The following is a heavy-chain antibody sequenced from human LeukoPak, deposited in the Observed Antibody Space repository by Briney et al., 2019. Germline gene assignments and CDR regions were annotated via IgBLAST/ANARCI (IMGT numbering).Heavy chain of an antibody. CDR1: GGSISSSSYY. CDR3: AAIIAVAGIPLVDP. D-gene: IGHD6-19*01. J-gene: IGHJ5*02. V-gene: IGHV4-39*01. Sequence: SETLSLTCSVSGGSISSSSYYWGWIHQPPGKGLEWTGSIHYTGSTFYNPSLKGRVTISVDTSKHQFSLNLSSVTAADTAVYYCAAIIAVAGIPLVDPWGQGTLVTVSS. CDR2: IHYTGST.